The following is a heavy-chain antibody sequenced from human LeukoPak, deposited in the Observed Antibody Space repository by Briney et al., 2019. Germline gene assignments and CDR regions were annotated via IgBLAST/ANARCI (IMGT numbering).Heavy chain of an antibody. Sequence: PSETLSLTCAVYGGSFSGYYWSWIRQPPGKGLEWIGEINHSGSTNYNPSLKSRVTISVDTSKNQFSLKLSSVTAADTAVYYCARGDTARGTDYWGQGTLVTVSS. J-gene: IGHJ4*02. CDR3: ARGDTARGTDY. D-gene: IGHD5-18*01. CDR1: GGSFSGYY. V-gene: IGHV4-34*01. CDR2: INHSGST.